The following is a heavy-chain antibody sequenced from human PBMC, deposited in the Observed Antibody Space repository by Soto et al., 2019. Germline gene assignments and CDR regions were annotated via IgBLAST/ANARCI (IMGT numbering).Heavy chain of an antibody. Sequence: WTWLRQHPGKGLEWIGYIYYSGSTYYNPSLKSRVTISVDTSKNQFSLKLSSVTAADTAVYYCARDSQHWGQGTLVTVSS. CDR3: ARDSQH. J-gene: IGHJ1*01. CDR2: IYYSGST. V-gene: IGHV4-31*02.